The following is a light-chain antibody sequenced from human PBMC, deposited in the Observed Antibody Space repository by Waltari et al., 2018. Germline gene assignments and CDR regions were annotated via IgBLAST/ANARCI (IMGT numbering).Light chain of an antibody. CDR1: DSITDW. Sequence: DIQLTQSPSTLSAFVGDRVTIPCRASDSITDWLAWYQQRPGQAPKLLIYKASTLQSGVPPRFSGSGSGTEFTLTISSLQPEDFGIYYCQQYNNYPKTFGQGTKVEIK. J-gene: IGKJ1*01. CDR2: KAS. V-gene: IGKV1-5*03. CDR3: QQYNNYPKT.